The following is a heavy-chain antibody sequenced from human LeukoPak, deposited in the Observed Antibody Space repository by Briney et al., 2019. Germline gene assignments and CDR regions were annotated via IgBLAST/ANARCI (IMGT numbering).Heavy chain of an antibody. Sequence: GESLQISCKGSGYSFTNYWINWVRQMPGKGLEWMGRIDPSDSRANYSPSFQGHVTISGDKSISTAYLQWSSLKASDTAMYYCARGLWELDDYWGQGTLVTVSS. D-gene: IGHD3-10*01. J-gene: IGHJ4*02. CDR2: IDPSDSRA. CDR3: ARGLWELDDY. CDR1: GYSFTNYW. V-gene: IGHV5-10-1*01.